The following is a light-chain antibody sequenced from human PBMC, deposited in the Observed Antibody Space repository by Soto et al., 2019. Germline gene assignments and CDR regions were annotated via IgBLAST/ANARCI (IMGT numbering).Light chain of an antibody. V-gene: IGKV3D-15*01. CDR3: QQHNQWPIT. CDR2: DAS. J-gene: IGKJ5*01. CDR1: QTVRNN. Sequence: IVMTQSPGTLSLSPGERATLSCRASQTVRNNYLAWYQQKPGQAPMLLISDASRRATGIPDRFSGGGSGTEFTLTINSLQSEDSAVYYCQQHNQWPITFGQGTRLEIK.